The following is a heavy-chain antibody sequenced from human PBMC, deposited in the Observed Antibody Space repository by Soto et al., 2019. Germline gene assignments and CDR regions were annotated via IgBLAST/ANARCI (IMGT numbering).Heavy chain of an antibody. CDR3: ARLGYRGYFDY. Sequence: QLQLQESGPGLVKPSETLSLTCTVSGGSISSSSYYWGWIRQPPGKGLEWIGSIYYSGSTYYNPSLKSRVTISVDTSKNKFSLRLSSVTAADTAVYYCARLGYRGYFDYWGQGTLVTVSS. CDR2: IYYSGST. V-gene: IGHV4-39*01. CDR1: GGSISSSSYY. D-gene: IGHD5-12*01. J-gene: IGHJ4*02.